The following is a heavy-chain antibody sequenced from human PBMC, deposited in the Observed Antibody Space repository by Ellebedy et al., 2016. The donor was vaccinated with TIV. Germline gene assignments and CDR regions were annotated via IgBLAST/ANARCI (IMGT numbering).Heavy chain of an antibody. CDR1: GFSLSTSGMC. D-gene: IGHD6-13*01. CDR2: IDWDDDK. CDR3: ARLRIAAAVGGGMDV. J-gene: IGHJ6*02. Sequence: SGPTLVKPTQTLTLTCTFSGFSLSTSGMCVSWIRQPPGKALEWLARIDWDDDKYYSTSPKTRLTISKDTSKNQVVLTMTNMDPVDTATYYCARLRIAAAVGGGMDVWGQGTTVTVSS. V-gene: IGHV2-70*11.